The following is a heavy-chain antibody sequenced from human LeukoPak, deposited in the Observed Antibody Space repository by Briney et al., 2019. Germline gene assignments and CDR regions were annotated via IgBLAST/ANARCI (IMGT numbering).Heavy chain of an antibody. D-gene: IGHD6-13*01. CDR2: IYTSGST. Sequence: SETLSLTCIVSGGSISSYYWSWIRQPAGKGLEWIGRIYTSGSTNYNPSLKSRVTMSVDTSKNQFSLKLSSVTAADTAVYYCARDSYSSSWDSFDYWGQGTLVTVSS. J-gene: IGHJ4*02. CDR1: GGSISSYY. V-gene: IGHV4-4*07. CDR3: ARDSYSSSWDSFDY.